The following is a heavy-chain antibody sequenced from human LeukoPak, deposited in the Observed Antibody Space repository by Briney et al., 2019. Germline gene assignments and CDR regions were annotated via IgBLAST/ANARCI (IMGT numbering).Heavy chain of an antibody. CDR2: IRYDGSNK. CDR3: AKDTTPPKAGFDP. CDR1: GFTFSSYG. V-gene: IGHV3-30*02. J-gene: IGHJ5*02. Sequence: GGSLRLSCAASGFTFSSYGIHWVRQAPGKGLEGVAFIRYDGSNKYYADSVKGRFTISRDNSKNTLYMQMNSLRAEDTALYYCAKDTTPPKAGFDPWGQGTLVTVSS. D-gene: IGHD1-14*01.